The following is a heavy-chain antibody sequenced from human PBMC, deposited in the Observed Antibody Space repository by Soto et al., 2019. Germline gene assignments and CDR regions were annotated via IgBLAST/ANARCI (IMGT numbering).Heavy chain of an antibody. CDR3: ASHCTNGVCPDY. V-gene: IGHV1-24*01. D-gene: IGHD2-8*01. J-gene: IGHJ4*02. CDR2: FDPEDGET. Sequence: ASVKVSCKVFRYTLTELSMHWVRRAPGKGLEWMGGFDPEDGETIYAQKFQGRVTMTEDTSTDTAYMELSSLRSEDTAVYYCASHCTNGVCPDYWGQGTLVTAPQ. CDR1: RYTLTELS.